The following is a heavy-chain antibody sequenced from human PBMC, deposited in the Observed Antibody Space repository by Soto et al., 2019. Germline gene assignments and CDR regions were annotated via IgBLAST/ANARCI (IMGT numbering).Heavy chain of an antibody. J-gene: IGHJ6*02. CDR3: ARESASITISGVVIKEITMDV. Sequence: SLRLSCAASGFTFSSYEMNWVRQAPGKGLEWVSYISSSGSTIYYADSVKGRFTISRDNAKNSLYLQMNSLRAEDTAVYYCARESASITISGVVIKEITMDVWGQGTPVTVSS. CDR1: GFTFSSYE. CDR2: ISSSGSTI. D-gene: IGHD3-3*01. V-gene: IGHV3-48*03.